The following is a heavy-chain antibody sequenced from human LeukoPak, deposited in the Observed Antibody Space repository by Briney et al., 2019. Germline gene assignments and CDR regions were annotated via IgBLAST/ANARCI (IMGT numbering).Heavy chain of an antibody. V-gene: IGHV4-4*02. CDR1: GFTFSMYEM. Sequence: PGGSLRLSCAASGFTFSMYEMNWVRQPPGKGLEWIGEIYHSGSTNYNPSLKSRVTISVDKSKNQFSLKLSSVTAADTAVYYCASGVGATTPDYWGQGTLVTVSS. J-gene: IGHJ4*02. CDR3: ASGVGATTPDY. CDR2: IYHSGST. D-gene: IGHD1-26*01.